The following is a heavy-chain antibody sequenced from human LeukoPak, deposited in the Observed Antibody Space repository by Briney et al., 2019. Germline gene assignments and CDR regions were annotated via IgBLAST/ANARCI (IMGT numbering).Heavy chain of an antibody. D-gene: IGHD3-9*01. CDR1: GGSISSSSYY. J-gene: IGHJ6*03. CDR3: AGLVIPIYYYYYMDV. Sequence: PSETLSLTCTVSGGSISSSSYYWGWIRQPPGKGLEWIGSIYYSGSTYYNPSLKSRVTISVATSKNQFTLKLSSVTAADTAVYYCAGLVIPIYYYYYMDVWGKGTTVTVSS. CDR2: IYYSGST. V-gene: IGHV4-39*06.